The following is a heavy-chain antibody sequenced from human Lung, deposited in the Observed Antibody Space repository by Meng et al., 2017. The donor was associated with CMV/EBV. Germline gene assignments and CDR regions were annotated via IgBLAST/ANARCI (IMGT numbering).Heavy chain of an antibody. D-gene: IGHD3-10*01. CDR1: GGSISSYY. V-gene: IGHV4-59*01. CDR2: IYYSGST. J-gene: IGHJ6*02. CDR3: ASGKYYYGSGSYYNYYYYGMDV. Sequence: SXTLSLXCTVSGGSISSYYWSWIRQPPGKGLGWIGYIYYSGSTNYNPSLKSRVTISVDTSKNQFSLKLSSVTAADTAVYYCASGKYYYGSGSYYNYYYYGMDVXGQGXTVTVSS.